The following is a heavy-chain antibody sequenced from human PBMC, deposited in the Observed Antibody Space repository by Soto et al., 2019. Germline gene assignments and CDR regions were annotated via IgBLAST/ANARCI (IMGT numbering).Heavy chain of an antibody. CDR3: AKAMADY. J-gene: IGHJ4*02. CDR1: GFIASNYA. CDR2: FSGIGGAT. Sequence: GSLRLSCAASGFIASNYAMSWVRQAPGKGLEWVSGFSGIGGATFYGDSVRGRFTLSKDSSTNTIYLHMNRLRADDTAIYYCAKAMADYWGQGTLVTVSS. V-gene: IGHV3-23*01.